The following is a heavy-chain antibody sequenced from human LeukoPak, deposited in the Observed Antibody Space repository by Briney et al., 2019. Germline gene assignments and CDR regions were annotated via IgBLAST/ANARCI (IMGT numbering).Heavy chain of an antibody. CDR1: GGTFSSYA. J-gene: IGHJ4*02. Sequence: SVKVSCKASGGTFSSYAISWVRQAPGQGLEWMGRIIPILGIANYAQKFQGRVTITADESTSTSYMELSSLRSDDTAVYYCARDRGIELWLLEDWGQGTLVTVSS. CDR2: IIPILGIA. D-gene: IGHD5-18*01. V-gene: IGHV1-69*04. CDR3: ARDRGIELWLLED.